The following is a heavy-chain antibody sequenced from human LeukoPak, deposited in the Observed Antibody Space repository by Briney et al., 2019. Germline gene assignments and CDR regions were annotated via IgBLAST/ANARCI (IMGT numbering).Heavy chain of an antibody. CDR1: GYTFTSYG. CDR2: ISAYNGKT. CDR3: ARVPSVGYQLLFTTYYGMDV. Sequence: ASVKVSCKASGYTFTSYGISWVRQAPGQGLEWMGWISAYNGKTNYAQKLQGRVTMTTDTSTSTACMELRSLRSDDTAVYYCARVPSVGYQLLFTTYYGMDVWGQGTTVTVSS. J-gene: IGHJ6*02. D-gene: IGHD2-2*01. V-gene: IGHV1-18*01.